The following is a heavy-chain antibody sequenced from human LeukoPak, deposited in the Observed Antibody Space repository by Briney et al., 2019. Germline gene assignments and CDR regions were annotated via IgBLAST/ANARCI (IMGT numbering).Heavy chain of an antibody. V-gene: IGHV4-34*01. CDR1: GGSFSGYY. D-gene: IGHD6-13*01. Sequence: SETLSLTCAVYGGSFSGYYWSWIRQPPGKGLEWIGEISHSGSTNYNPSLKSRVTISVDTSKNQFSLKLSSVTAADTAVYYCARELRAAAARYGANWFDPWGQGTLVTVSS. CDR3: ARELRAAAARYGANWFDP. CDR2: ISHSGST. J-gene: IGHJ5*02.